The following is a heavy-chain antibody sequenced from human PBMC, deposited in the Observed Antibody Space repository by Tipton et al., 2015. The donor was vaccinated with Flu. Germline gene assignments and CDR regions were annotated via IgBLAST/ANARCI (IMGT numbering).Heavy chain of an antibody. V-gene: IGHV4-59*12. CDR1: GGSISSYY. CDR3: ARESSGFDY. CDR2: IYYSGST. D-gene: IGHD6-19*01. J-gene: IGHJ4*02. Sequence: TLSLTCTVSGGSISSYYWSWIRQPPGKGLEWIGYIYYSGSTNYNPSLKSRVTISVDTSKNQFSLKLSSVTAADTAVYYCARESSGFDYWGQGTLVTVSS.